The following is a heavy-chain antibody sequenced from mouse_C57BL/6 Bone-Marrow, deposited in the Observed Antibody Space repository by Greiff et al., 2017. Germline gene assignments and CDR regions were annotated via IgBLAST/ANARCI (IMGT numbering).Heavy chain of an antibody. J-gene: IGHJ3*01. Sequence: VQLQQSGPELVKPGASVKISCKASGYTFTDYYINWVKQRPGKGLEWIGWIFPGGGSTYYNEKFKGKGTLTVDNSSSTASMWLSSLTSEVSAVYFCARRNVAWFAYGGQGTLVTVSA. CDR2: IFPGGGST. CDR3: ARRNVAWFAY. CDR1: GYTFTDYY. V-gene: IGHV1-75*01.